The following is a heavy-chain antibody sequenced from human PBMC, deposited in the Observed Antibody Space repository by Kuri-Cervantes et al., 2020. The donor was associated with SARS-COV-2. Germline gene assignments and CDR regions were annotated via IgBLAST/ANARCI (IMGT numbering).Heavy chain of an antibody. CDR3: ARVVDYGDYGKNPFDY. V-gene: IGHV1-2*02. CDR2: INPNSGGT. CDR1: GYTFTGYY. D-gene: IGHD4-17*01. Sequence: ASVKVSCKASGYTFTGYYMHRVRQAPGQGLEWMGWINPNSGGTNCAQKFQGRVTMTRDTSISTAYMELSRLRSDDTAVYYCARVVDYGDYGKNPFDYWGQGTLVTVSS. J-gene: IGHJ4*02.